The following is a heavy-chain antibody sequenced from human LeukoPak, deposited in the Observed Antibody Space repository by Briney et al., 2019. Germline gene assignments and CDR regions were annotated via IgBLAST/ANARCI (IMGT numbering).Heavy chain of an antibody. D-gene: IGHD3-3*01. CDR2: IIPIFGTA. CDR3: ARGGKYDFWSGYYDNYFDY. J-gene: IGHJ4*02. V-gene: IGHV1-69*13. Sequence: GASVKVSCKASGGTFSSYAISWVRQAPGQGLERMGGIIPIFGTANYAQKFQGRVTITADESTSTAYMELSSLRSEDTAVYYCARGGKYDFWSGYYDNYFDYWGQGTLVTVSS. CDR1: GGTFSSYA.